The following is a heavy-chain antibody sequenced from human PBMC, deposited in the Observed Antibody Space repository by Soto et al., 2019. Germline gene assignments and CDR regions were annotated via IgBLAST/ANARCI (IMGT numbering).Heavy chain of an antibody. D-gene: IGHD2-15*01. Sequence: GGSLRLSCGASGFTISTYVMSWVRPAPGKGLEGVSAISGSRDNTYYADSARGRVTISRDPSQSTLYHPMNSLRAEDTAGYFRAKDRKGSFCRGGTCSFFDYGGQGTLAPVSS. V-gene: IGHV3-23*01. CDR3: AKDRKGSFCRGGTCSFFDY. CDR2: ISGSRDNT. J-gene: IGHJ4*02. CDR1: GFTISTYV.